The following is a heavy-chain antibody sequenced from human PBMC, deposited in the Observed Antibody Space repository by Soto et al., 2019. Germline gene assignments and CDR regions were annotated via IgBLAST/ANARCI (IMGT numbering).Heavy chain of an antibody. J-gene: IGHJ6*02. CDR1: GYSFTSYW. CDR2: IYPGDSDT. D-gene: IGHD3-10*01. V-gene: IGHV5-51*01. Sequence: PGESLKISCKGSGYSFTSYWIGLVRQIHGKGLEWMVIIYPGDSDTRYSPSFQGQVAISADKSISTAYLQWSSLKASDTAMYYCARSDYYGSGSYSDYYYGMDVWGQGLPVTVSS. CDR3: ARSDYYGSGSYSDYYYGMDV.